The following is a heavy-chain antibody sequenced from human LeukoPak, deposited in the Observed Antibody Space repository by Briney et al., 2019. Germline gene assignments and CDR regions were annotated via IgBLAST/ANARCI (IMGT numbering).Heavy chain of an antibody. Sequence: SQTLSLTCAISGDSVSSNSAAWNWIRQSPSRGLEGLVWTYYRSKWYNDYAVSVKSRITINPDTSKNQFSLQLNSVTPEDTAVYYCARDRIGEGSSGWPNFDYWGQGTLVTVSS. D-gene: IGHD6-19*01. CDR1: GDSVSSNSAA. J-gene: IGHJ4*02. CDR2: TYYRSKWYN. CDR3: ARDRIGEGSSGWPNFDY. V-gene: IGHV6-1*01.